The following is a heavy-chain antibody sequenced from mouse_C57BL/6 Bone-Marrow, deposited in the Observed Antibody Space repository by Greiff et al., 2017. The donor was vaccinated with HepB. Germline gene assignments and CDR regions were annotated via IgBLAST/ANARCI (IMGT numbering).Heavy chain of an antibody. CDR1: GYTFTDYE. CDR3: ARSVFITTVVATDYFDY. J-gene: IGHJ2*01. D-gene: IGHD1-1*01. V-gene: IGHV1-53*01. CDR2: INPSNGGT. Sequence: VQLQQSGAELVRPGASVTLSCKASGYTFTDYEMHWVKQRPGQGLEWIGNINPSNGGTNYNEKFKSKATLTVDKSSSTAYMQLSSLTSEDSAVYYCARSVFITTVVATDYFDYWGQGTTLTVSS.